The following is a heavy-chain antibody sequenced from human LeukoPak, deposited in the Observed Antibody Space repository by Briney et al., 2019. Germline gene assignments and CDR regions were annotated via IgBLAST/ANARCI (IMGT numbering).Heavy chain of an antibody. Sequence: TGGSLRLSWAASGFTFSSYGMHCVRQAPGKGLEWVAVISYDGSNKYYADSVKGRFTISRENSKNTLYLQMNRLRAEDTAVYYCAKGTYYYGSTESTGSWYFDLWGRGTLVTVSS. J-gene: IGHJ2*01. CDR3: AKGTYYYGSTESTGSWYFDL. CDR1: GFTFSSYG. CDR2: ISYDGSNK. V-gene: IGHV3-30*18. D-gene: IGHD3-10*01.